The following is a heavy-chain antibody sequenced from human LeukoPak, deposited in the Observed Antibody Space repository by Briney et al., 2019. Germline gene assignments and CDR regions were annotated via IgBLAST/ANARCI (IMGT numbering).Heavy chain of an antibody. D-gene: IGHD3-22*01. CDR3: ARAPSEIGGYYPEYFRH. CDR1: GFTFSSYW. Sequence: PGGSLRLSCAASGFTFSSYWMHWVRQAAGKGLVLVSRIKSDGSTNYADSVKGRFTISRDNAKNTVSLQMNSLRAEDTGVYYCARAPSEIGGYYPEYFRHWGQGTLVTVSS. J-gene: IGHJ1*01. V-gene: IGHV3-74*01. CDR2: IKSDGST.